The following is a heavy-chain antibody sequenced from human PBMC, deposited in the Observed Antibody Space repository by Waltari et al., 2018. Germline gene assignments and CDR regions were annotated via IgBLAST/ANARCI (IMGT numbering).Heavy chain of an antibody. CDR3: ARGSCSSTSCYYGMDV. V-gene: IGHV1-2*04. J-gene: IGHJ6*02. CDR2: INPNIGGT. D-gene: IGHD2-2*01. CDR1: GYTLTGYY. Sequence: QVQLVQSGAEVKKPGASVKVSGTASGYTLTGYYMHWVRQAPGQGLEWMGWINPNIGGTNYAQKFQGWVTMTRDTSISTAYMELSRLRSDDTAVYYCARGSCSSTSCYYGMDVWGQGTTVTVSS.